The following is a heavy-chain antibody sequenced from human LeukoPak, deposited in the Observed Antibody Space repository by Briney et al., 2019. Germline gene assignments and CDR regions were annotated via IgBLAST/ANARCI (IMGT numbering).Heavy chain of an antibody. D-gene: IGHD2-8*02. CDR2: ISASGGDI. J-gene: IGHJ4*02. CDR3: AKDRPPGGRPLMDS. CDR1: GFTFSNYA. V-gene: IGHV3-23*01. Sequence: GGSLRLSCAAAGFTFSNYAMSWVRQAPGKGLEWVTVISASGGDIHYADSVKGHFTISIDNSKNTLSLQMNSLRADDTAVYYCAKDRPPGGRPLMDSGGQGTLVTVSS.